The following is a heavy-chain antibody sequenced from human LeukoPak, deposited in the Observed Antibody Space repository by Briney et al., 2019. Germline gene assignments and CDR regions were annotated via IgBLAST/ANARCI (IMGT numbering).Heavy chain of an antibody. CDR3: ARDSGGSYRGWFDP. CDR1: GGSMSPYH. V-gene: IGHV4-59*12. Sequence: SETLSLTCTVSGGSMSPYHWGWIRQPPGKGLEWTGYIYYSGSTNYNPSLKSRVTISVDTSKNQFSLKLSSVTAADTAIYYCARDSGGSYRGWFDPWGQGTLVTVSS. J-gene: IGHJ5*02. CDR2: IYYSGST. D-gene: IGHD2-15*01.